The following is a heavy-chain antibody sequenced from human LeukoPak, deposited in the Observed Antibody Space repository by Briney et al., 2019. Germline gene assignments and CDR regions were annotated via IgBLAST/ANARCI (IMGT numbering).Heavy chain of an antibody. CDR2: IYYSGIT. Sequence: SETLSLTCTASGASISSNSYFWGWTRQPPGKGLEWIGSIYYSGITYYNPSLKSRVTISVDTSKNQFSLKLSSVTAADTAVYYCARETFSGSYYYFDYWGQGTLVTVSS. D-gene: IGHD1-26*01. V-gene: IGHV4-39*07. J-gene: IGHJ4*02. CDR1: GASISSNSYF. CDR3: ARETFSGSYYYFDY.